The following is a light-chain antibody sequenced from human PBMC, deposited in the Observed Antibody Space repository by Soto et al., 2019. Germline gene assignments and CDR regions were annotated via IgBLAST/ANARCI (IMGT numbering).Light chain of an antibody. J-gene: IGLJ2*01. Sequence: QSVLTQPPSVSGTPGQRVSISCSGSRSNIGINAVDWYHQLPGTAPKVLIYANNQRPSGVPDRFSGSKSGTSASLAINGLQSDDEAHYYCAEWDDSLTGLVFGGGTKVTVL. CDR3: AEWDDSLTGLV. CDR2: ANN. V-gene: IGLV1-44*01. CDR1: RSNIGINA.